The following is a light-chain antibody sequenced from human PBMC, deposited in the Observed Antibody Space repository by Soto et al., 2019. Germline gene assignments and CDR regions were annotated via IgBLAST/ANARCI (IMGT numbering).Light chain of an antibody. J-gene: IGLJ2*01. V-gene: IGLV2-8*01. Sequence: QSVLTQPPSASGSPGQSVTISCTGTSSDVGGYNYVSWYQQHPGKAPKLMTYEVSKRPSGVPDRFSGSKSGNTASLTVSGLQAEDEADYYCSSYAGSNNLVVFGGGTKLTVL. CDR3: SSYAGSNNLVV. CDR1: SSDVGGYNY. CDR2: EVS.